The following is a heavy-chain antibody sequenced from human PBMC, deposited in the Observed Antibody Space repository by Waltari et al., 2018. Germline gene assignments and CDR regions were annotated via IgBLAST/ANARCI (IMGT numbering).Heavy chain of an antibody. Sequence: QLQLQESGPGLVKPSETLSLTCTVSGGSISSSSYYWGWIRQPPGKGLEWIGSIYYSGRTYYNPSLKGRVTISVDTSKNQFSLKLSSVTAADTAVYYCARQDTIFGVAVYYYYYMDVWGKGTTVTVSS. V-gene: IGHV4-39*01. CDR3: ARQDTIFGVAVYYYYYMDV. J-gene: IGHJ6*03. D-gene: IGHD3-3*01. CDR1: GGSISSSSYY. CDR2: IYYSGRT.